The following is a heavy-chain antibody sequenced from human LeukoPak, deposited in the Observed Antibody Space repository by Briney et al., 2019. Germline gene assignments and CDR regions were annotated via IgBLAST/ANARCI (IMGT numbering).Heavy chain of an antibody. CDR3: ARNSRWLPFDY. V-gene: IGHV4-59*01. J-gene: IGHJ4*02. Sequence: PSETLSLTCTVSGGSISSYYWSWLRQPPGKGLEWIGYIYYSGSTNYNPSLKRRVTISVDTSKNQFSLTLSSVTAADTAVYYCARNSRWLPFDYWGQGTLVTVSS. CDR2: IYYSGST. CDR1: GGSISSYY. D-gene: IGHD5-18*01.